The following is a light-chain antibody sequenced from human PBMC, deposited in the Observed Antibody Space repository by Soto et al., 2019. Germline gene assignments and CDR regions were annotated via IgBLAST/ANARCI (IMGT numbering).Light chain of an antibody. CDR1: QGISNY. J-gene: IGKJ2*01. CDR3: QKYNSAPYT. CDR2: VAP. V-gene: IGKV1-27*01. Sequence: DFQMTQSPSSLSASVGDRVTITCRASQGISNYLAWYQQKPGKVPKLLIYVAPTLQPGVPSRFSGSGSGTDFTLTISSLQFEDVASYYCQKYNSAPYTFGQGTKLEIK.